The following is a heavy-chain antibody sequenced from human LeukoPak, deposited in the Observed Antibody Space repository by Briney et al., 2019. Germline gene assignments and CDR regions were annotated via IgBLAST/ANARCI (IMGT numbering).Heavy chain of an antibody. V-gene: IGHV1-2*02. CDR1: GYTFTGYY. CDR3: ARGGYYYGSGSLPPGY. CDR2: INPNSGGT. D-gene: IGHD3-10*01. Sequence: ASVKVSCKASGYTFTGYYMHWVRQAPGQGLEWMGWINPNSGGTNYAQKFQGRVTMTRDTSISTAYMELSRLRSDDTAVYYCARGGYYYGSGSLPPGYWGQGTLVTVSS. J-gene: IGHJ4*02.